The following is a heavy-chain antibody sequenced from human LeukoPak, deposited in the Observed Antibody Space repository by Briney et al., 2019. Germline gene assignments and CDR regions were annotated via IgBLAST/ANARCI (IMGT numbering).Heavy chain of an antibody. D-gene: IGHD2-2*03. Sequence: PGRTLRLSCAASGFTFRNYAMSWVRHPPGKGLELVSARSGSDDSTYYADSVKGRFTISRDNSKNTLYLQMNSLRADDTAVYYCAKPHGYCSSSCYVLGYAFDIWGQGTMVTVSS. CDR2: RSGSDDST. CDR1: GFTFRNYA. V-gene: IGHV3-23*01. CDR3: AKPHGYCSSSCYVLGYAFDI. J-gene: IGHJ3*02.